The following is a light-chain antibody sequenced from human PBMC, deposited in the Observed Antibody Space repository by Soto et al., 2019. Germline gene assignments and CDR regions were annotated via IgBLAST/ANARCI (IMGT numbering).Light chain of an antibody. CDR1: RSDFGTYKL. V-gene: IGLV2-23*01. CDR3: CSYASSSSYV. Sequence: QSVLTQPASVSGSPGQSITISCSGTRSDFGTYKLVSWYQQHTGRPTKLVIYEGTERPSGISNRFSASQSGSTASLTTSGLQAEDEADYYCCSYASSSSYVFGTGTKVTVL. J-gene: IGLJ1*01. CDR2: EGT.